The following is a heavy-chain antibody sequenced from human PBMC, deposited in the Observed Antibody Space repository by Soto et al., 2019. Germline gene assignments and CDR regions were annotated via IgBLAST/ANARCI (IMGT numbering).Heavy chain of an antibody. CDR3: AKDYYDFWSGYYNPPAVDY. D-gene: IGHD3-3*01. V-gene: IGHV1-18*01. Sequence: ASVKVSCKASGYTFTSYGISWVRQAPGQGLEWMGWISAYNGNTNYAQKLQGRVTMTTDTSTSTAYMELRSLRAEDTAVYYCAKDYYDFWSGYYNPPAVDYWGQGTLVTVSS. J-gene: IGHJ4*02. CDR1: GYTFTSYG. CDR2: ISAYNGNT.